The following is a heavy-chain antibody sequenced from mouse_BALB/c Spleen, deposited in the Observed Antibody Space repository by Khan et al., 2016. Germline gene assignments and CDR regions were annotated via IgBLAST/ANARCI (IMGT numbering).Heavy chain of an antibody. CDR3: ARVRQGMDY. D-gene: IGHD2-14*01. CDR1: VFTFSTYA. Sequence: EVELVESGGGLVQPGGSLKLSCAASVFTFSTYAMSWVRQTPDKRLELVATINSNGGSTFYPDSVKGRFTISRDNAKNTLYLQMSSLKSEDTAMYYCARVRQGMDYWGQGTSVTVSS. V-gene: IGHV5-6-3*01. J-gene: IGHJ4*01. CDR2: INSNGGST.